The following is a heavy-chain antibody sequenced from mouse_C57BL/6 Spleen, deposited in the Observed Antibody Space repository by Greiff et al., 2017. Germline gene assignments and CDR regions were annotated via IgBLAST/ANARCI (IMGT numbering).Heavy chain of an antibody. J-gene: IGHJ3*01. CDR1: GYTFTDYE. CDR3: TRRDYDYSAWFAY. CDR2: IDPETGGT. D-gene: IGHD2-4*01. V-gene: IGHV1-15*01. Sequence: QVQLQQSGAELVRPGASVTLSCKASGYTFTDYEMHWVKQTPVHGLEWIGAIDPETGGTAYNQKFKGKAILTADKSSSTAYMELRSLTSEDSAVXYCTRRDYDYSAWFAYWGQGTLVTVSA.